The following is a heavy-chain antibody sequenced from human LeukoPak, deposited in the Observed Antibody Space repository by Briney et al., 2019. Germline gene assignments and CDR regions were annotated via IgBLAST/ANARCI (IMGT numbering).Heavy chain of an antibody. CDR2: MNPNSGNT. CDR3: ARGRNYYGSGSGEPVDY. D-gene: IGHD3-10*01. CDR1: GYTFTSYD. J-gene: IGHJ4*02. Sequence: ASVKVSCKASGYTFTSYDINRVPQTTGQGLEWMGWMNPNSGNTGYAQKFQGRVTMTRNTSISTAYMELSSLRSEDTAVYYCARGRNYYGSGSGEPVDYWGQGTLVTVSS. V-gene: IGHV1-8*01.